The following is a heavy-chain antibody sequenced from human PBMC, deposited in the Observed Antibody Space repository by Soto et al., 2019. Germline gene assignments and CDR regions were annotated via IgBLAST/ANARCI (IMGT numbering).Heavy chain of an antibody. CDR1: GYSFSSYW. CDR2: IYPGDSDT. Sequence: GESLKISCRGSGYSFSSYWIAWVRQMPGKGLEWMGIIYPGDSDTRYSPSFQGQVTISADKSVSTAYLQWSSLKASDTAMYYCARRASSSVTTPYGMDVRGQGTTVTVSS. D-gene: IGHD6-6*01. V-gene: IGHV5-51*01. CDR3: ARRASSSVTTPYGMDV. J-gene: IGHJ6*02.